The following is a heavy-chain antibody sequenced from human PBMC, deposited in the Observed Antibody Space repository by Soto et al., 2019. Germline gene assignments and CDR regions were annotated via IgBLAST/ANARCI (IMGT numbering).Heavy chain of an antibody. Sequence: ASVKVSCKASGYTFTSYGISWVRQAPGQGLEWMGWISAYNGNTHYAQKLQGRVTMTTDTSTSTAYMELRSLRSDDTAVYYGARYRFLEWLSWFDPWGQGTLVTAPQ. D-gene: IGHD3-3*01. CDR3: ARYRFLEWLSWFDP. CDR2: ISAYNGNT. CDR1: GYTFTSYG. V-gene: IGHV1-18*04. J-gene: IGHJ5*02.